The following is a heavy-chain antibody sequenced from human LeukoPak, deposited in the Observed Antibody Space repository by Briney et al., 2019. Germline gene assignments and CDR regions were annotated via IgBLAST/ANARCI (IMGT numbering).Heavy chain of an antibody. J-gene: IGHJ5*02. CDR2: INGSGGST. Sequence: GGSLRLSCAASGFTFSSYAMSWVRQAPGKGLEWVSAINGSGGSTYYADSVKGRFTISRDNSKNTLYLQMNSLRAEDTAVYYCAKDLDPYDFWSGYYEGDWFDPWGQGTLVTVSP. D-gene: IGHD3-3*01. CDR1: GFTFSSYA. CDR3: AKDLDPYDFWSGYYEGDWFDP. V-gene: IGHV3-23*01.